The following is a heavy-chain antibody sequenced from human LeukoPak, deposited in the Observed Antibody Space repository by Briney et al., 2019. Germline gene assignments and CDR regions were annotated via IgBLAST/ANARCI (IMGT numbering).Heavy chain of an antibody. CDR3: AGVDTVMAYYFDL. D-gene: IGHD5-18*01. CDR2: IYSGGTT. V-gene: IGHV3-53*04. Sequence: GGSLRLSCAASGFTVSTNCMTWVRQAPGKGLEWVSTIYSGGTTYYADSVMGRFTISRHNSRNTLYLQMNSLRAEDTAVYYCAGVDTVMAYYFDLWGQGTLVTVSS. J-gene: IGHJ4*02. CDR1: GFTVSTNC.